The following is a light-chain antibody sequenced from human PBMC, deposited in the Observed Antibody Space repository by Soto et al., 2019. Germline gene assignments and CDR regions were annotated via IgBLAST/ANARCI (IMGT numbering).Light chain of an antibody. J-gene: IGKJ5*01. V-gene: IGKV3-11*01. Sequence: EIVLTQSPGILYLSPGDRATLSCRAIQTISSGFLAWYQQKVGQAPRLLIYDASNRATGIPARFSGSGSGTDFTLTISSLEPEDSAVYYCQQRNVWPPVTFGQGTRLEIK. CDR2: DAS. CDR1: QTISSGF. CDR3: QQRNVWPPVT.